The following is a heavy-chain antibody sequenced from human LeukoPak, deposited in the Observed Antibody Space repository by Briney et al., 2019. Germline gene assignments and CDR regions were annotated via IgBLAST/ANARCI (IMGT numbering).Heavy chain of an antibody. Sequence: GGSLRLSCAASGFTFSSYGMHWVRQAPGKGLEWVAFIRYDGSNKYYADSVKGRFTISRDNSKNTLYLQMNSLRAEDTAVYYCARDGSSIAARPLDYWGQGTLVTVSS. CDR2: IRYDGSNK. J-gene: IGHJ4*02. CDR1: GFTFSSYG. D-gene: IGHD6-6*01. V-gene: IGHV3-30*02. CDR3: ARDGSSIAARPLDY.